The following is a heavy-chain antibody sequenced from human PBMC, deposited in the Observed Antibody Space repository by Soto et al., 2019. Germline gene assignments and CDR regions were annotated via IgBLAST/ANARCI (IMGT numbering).Heavy chain of an antibody. Sequence: QVQLQESGPGLVKPSGTLSLTCTVSGVSINNGNDYWTWIRPHPGKGLEWIGHVHYSGSIHYNPSLQSRVTMSVDTSKNQVSLELSSATVADTAVYYCVRGMDHYKCGVWGQGTLVTVSS. CDR2: VHYSGSI. CDR3: VRGMDHYKCGV. D-gene: IGHD1-20*01. CDR1: GVSINNGNDY. J-gene: IGHJ4*02. V-gene: IGHV4-31*03.